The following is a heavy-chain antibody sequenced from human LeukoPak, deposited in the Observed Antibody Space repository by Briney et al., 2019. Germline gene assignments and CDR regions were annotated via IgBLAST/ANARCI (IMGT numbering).Heavy chain of an antibody. CDR3: AKDHLAVAGTGY. V-gene: IGHV3-21*01. CDR2: ISSSSSYI. J-gene: IGHJ4*02. CDR1: GFTFSSYS. D-gene: IGHD6-19*01. Sequence: PGGSLRLSCAASGFTFSSYSMNWVRQAPGKGLEWVSSISSSSSYIYYADSVKGRFTISRDNAKNTLYLQMNSLRAEDTAVYYCAKDHLAVAGTGYWGQGTLVTVSS.